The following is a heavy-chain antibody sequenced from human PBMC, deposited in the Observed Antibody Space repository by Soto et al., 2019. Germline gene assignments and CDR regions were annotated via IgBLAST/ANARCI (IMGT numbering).Heavy chain of an antibody. Sequence: GGSLRLSCAASGFTFSSYAMHWVRQAPGKGLEWVAVISYDGSNKYYADSVKGRFTISRDNSKNTLYLQMNSPRAEDTAVYYCARGGAAAGNYYYYGMDVWGQGTTVTVSS. D-gene: IGHD6-13*01. J-gene: IGHJ6*02. CDR3: ARGGAAAGNYYYYGMDV. V-gene: IGHV3-30-3*01. CDR1: GFTFSSYA. CDR2: ISYDGSNK.